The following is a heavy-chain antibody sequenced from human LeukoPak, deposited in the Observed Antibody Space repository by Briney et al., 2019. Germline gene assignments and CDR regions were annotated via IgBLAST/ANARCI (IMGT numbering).Heavy chain of an antibody. CDR1: GFTFSSYW. D-gene: IGHD3-3*01. CDR3: AKDFVSGVSGYDFWSY. V-gene: IGHV3-7*03. CDR2: IKQDGSEK. Sequence: GGSLRLSCAASGFTFSSYWMSWVRQAPGKGLEWVANIKQDGSEKYYVDSVKGRFTISRDNAKNSLYLQMNSLRAEDTAVYYCAKDFVSGVSGYDFWSYWGQGTLVTVSS. J-gene: IGHJ4*02.